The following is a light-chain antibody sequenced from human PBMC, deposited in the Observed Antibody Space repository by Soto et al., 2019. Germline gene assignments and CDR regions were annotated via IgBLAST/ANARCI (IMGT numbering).Light chain of an antibody. V-gene: IGKV1-39*01. CDR3: QQTHTAPYS. J-gene: IGKJ2*03. CDR2: GAY. Sequence: DIQLTQSPFSLSASIGDSVTITCRASEVISDYLNWYQRKPGKAPKLLIYGAYNLESGVPSRFSGSGSGTESTLTISSLQPEDSATYFCQQTHTAPYSFGQGTKLDIK. CDR1: EVISDY.